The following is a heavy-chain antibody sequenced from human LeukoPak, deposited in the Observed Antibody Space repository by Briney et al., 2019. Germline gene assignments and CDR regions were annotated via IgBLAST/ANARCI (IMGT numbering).Heavy chain of an antibody. Sequence: QPGRSLRLSCAASGFTFSSYAMSWVRQAPGKGLEWVSAISGSGGSTYYADSVKGRFTISRDNSKNTLYLQMNSLRAEDTAVYYCAKGRYYYDSSGYYRGFDYWGQGTLVTVSS. J-gene: IGHJ4*02. CDR1: GFTFSSYA. CDR2: ISGSGGST. V-gene: IGHV3-23*01. D-gene: IGHD3-22*01. CDR3: AKGRYYYDSSGYYRGFDY.